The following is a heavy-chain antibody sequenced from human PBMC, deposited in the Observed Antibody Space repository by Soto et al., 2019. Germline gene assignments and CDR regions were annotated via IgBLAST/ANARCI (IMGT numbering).Heavy chain of an antibody. V-gene: IGHV4-4*07. CDR3: ERDGVAEAGNNWFDP. J-gene: IGHJ5*02. CDR2: IYTTGSA. Sequence: SETLSLTCTVSVGSISSYYWSLIRQPAGKGLEWIGRIYTTGSANYNPSLKSRVTMSVDTSKNQLSPKLSSVTAADTAVYYCERDGVAEAGNNWFDPWGQGTLVTVS. CDR1: VGSISSYY. D-gene: IGHD6-13*01.